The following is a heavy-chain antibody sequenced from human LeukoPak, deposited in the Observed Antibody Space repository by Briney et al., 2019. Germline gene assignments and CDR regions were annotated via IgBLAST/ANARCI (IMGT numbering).Heavy chain of an antibody. CDR2: IKQDGSEK. CDR1: GFTFSSYW. CDR3: XXXXILGGASYYDSSGYYYVFALDI. J-gene: IGHJ3*02. V-gene: IGHV3-7*01. Sequence: GGSLRLSCAASGFTFSSYWMSWVRRAPGKGLEWVANIKQDGSEKYYVDSVKGRFTISRDNAKNSLYLQMNSLRAEDTAVYYXXXXXILGGASYYDSSGYYYVFALDIWGQGTMVTVSS. D-gene: IGHD3-22*01.